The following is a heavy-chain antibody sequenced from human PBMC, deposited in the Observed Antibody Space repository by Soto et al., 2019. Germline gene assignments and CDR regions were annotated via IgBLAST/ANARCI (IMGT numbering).Heavy chain of an antibody. CDR3: AIHSNYFQY. CDR2: IKQDGSET. Sequence: GGSLRLSCAASGFTFSSFWMNWVRQAPGKGLEWVANIKQDGSETYYVDSVKGRFTISRDNAQNTLYLQMDSLRAEDTALYFCAIHSNYFQYWGQGTLVTVSS. D-gene: IGHD3-22*01. CDR1: GFTFSSFW. J-gene: IGHJ1*01. V-gene: IGHV3-7*01.